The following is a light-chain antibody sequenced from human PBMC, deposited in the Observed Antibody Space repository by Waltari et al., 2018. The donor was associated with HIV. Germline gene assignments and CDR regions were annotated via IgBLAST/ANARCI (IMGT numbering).Light chain of an antibody. CDR2: RTN. J-gene: IGLJ2*01. V-gene: IGLV1-47*01. Sequence: SVLTQPPSASGTPGQRVTISCSGSTSTIGSNYVFWYQHLPGTAPTLLIHRTNQRPSGVPDRCSASAYGASPSLAISGVRSEDEADYYCVVWDDSLRAVVFGGGTKVAVL. CDR3: VVWDDSLRAVV. CDR1: TSTIGSNY.